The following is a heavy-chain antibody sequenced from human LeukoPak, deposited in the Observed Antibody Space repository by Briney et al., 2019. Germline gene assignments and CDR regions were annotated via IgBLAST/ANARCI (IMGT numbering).Heavy chain of an antibody. CDR1: GGSFSGYY. D-gene: IGHD6-6*01. V-gene: IGHV4-34*01. CDR3: ARVSVDSSSVTLVSCFDY. Sequence: SETLSLTCAVYGGSFSGYYWSWIRQPPGKGLEWIGEINHSGSTNYNPSLKSRVTISVDTSKNQFSLKLSSVTAADTAVYYCARVSVDSSSVTLVSCFDYWGQGTLVTVSS. J-gene: IGHJ4*02. CDR2: INHSGST.